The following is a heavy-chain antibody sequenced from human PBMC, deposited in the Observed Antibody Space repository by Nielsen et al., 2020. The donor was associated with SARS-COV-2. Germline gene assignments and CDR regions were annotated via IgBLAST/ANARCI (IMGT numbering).Heavy chain of an antibody. CDR3: ARTYSGSYIDGFDI. Sequence: GESLKISCAASGFTFTSHAMHWVRQAPGKGLELLTIISADGANDHYAESVRGRFTISRDNSRNTLYLHLNSLRPEDAAMYYCARTYSGSYIDGFDIWGQGTMVTVSS. CDR2: ISADGAND. CDR1: GFTFTSHA. V-gene: IGHV3-30*04. D-gene: IGHD1-26*01. J-gene: IGHJ3*02.